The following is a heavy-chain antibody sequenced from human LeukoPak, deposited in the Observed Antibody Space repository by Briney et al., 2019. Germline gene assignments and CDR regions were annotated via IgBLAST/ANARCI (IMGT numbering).Heavy chain of an antibody. D-gene: IGHD3-3*01. J-gene: IGHJ4*02. CDR2: INPNSGGT. Sequence: ASVKVSCKASGYTFTSYGISWVRQAPGQGLEWMGWINPNSGGTNYAQKFQGRVTMTRDTSISTADMELSRLRSDDTAVYYCARDPLTIFGVFRPYYFDYWGQGTLVTVSS. CDR3: ARDPLTIFGVFRPYYFDY. V-gene: IGHV1-2*02. CDR1: GYTFTSYG.